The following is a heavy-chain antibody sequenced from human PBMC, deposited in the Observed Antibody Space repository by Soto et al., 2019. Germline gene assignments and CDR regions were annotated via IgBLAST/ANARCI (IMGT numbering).Heavy chain of an antibody. J-gene: IGHJ3*02. V-gene: IGHV2-5*02. Sequence: QITLKESGPTLVKPTQTLTLTCTFSGFSLSTNGVGVGWIRQPPGKALEWLANIYWDDDNRYSPSLKSRLTISKDPSKNQVVLTMTNLDPVDTATYYCEHSRGYSYAYDSFDMWGQGTMVTVSS. CDR1: GFSLSTNGVG. D-gene: IGHD5-18*01. CDR2: IYWDDDN. CDR3: EHSRGYSYAYDSFDM.